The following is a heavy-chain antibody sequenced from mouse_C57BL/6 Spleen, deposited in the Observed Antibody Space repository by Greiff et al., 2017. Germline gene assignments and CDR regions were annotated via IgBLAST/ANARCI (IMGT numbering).Heavy chain of an antibody. J-gene: IGHJ2*01. CDR1: GFTFSSYA. D-gene: IGHD2-4*01. V-gene: IGHV5-4*03. CDR2: ISDGGSYT. Sequence: EVKLVESGGGLVKPGGSLKLSCAASGFTFSSYAMSWVRQTPEKRLEWVATISDGGSYTYYPDNVKGRFTISRDNAKNNLYLQMSHLKSEDTAMYYCARGRGLRREGRDYWGQGTTLTVSS. CDR3: ARGRGLRREGRDY.